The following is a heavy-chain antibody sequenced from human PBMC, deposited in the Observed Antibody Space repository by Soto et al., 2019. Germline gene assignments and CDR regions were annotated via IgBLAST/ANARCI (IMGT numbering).Heavy chain of an antibody. CDR3: ARRSSSGWPKSFLY. V-gene: IGHV4-39*01. CDR2: IYYSGST. CDR1: GGSISSSSYY. J-gene: IGHJ4*02. D-gene: IGHD6-19*01. Sequence: SETLSLTCTVSGGSISSSSYYWGWIRQPPGKGLEWIGSIYYSGSTYYNPSLKSRVTISVDTSKSQFSLKLSSVTAADTAVYFCARRSSSGWPKSFLYGGQGALATASP.